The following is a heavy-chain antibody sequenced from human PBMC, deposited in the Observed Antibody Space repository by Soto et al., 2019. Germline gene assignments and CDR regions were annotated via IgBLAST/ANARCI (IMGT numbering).Heavy chain of an antibody. CDR1: GDSVSTNGVA. Sequence: QVQLQQSGPGLVKPSQTLSLTCAISGDSVSTNGVAWNWIRLSPSRGLEWLGRTLYRSKWYTDYSLPWKERITSHPPTSTTQSPPLQNSVTPEDTAIYYLARGKPSTFDIWGQGTKVAGSS. D-gene: IGHD3-3*02. V-gene: IGHV6-1*01. CDR2: TLYRSKWYT. J-gene: IGHJ3*02. CDR3: ARGKPSTFDI.